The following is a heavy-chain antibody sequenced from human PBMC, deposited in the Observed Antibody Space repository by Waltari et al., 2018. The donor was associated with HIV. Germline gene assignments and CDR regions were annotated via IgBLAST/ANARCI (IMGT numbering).Heavy chain of an antibody. V-gene: IGHV3-7*01. D-gene: IGHD1-26*01. Sequence: GGLVQPGGSLRLSCAASGFTFSSYWMTWVRQAPGKGLEWVANIKQDGSEKYYVDSVKGRFTISRDNAKNSLYLQMNSLRADDTAVYYCARARHNSGSYYPHFDYWGQGILVTVSS. J-gene: IGHJ4*02. CDR3: ARARHNSGSYYPHFDY. CDR1: GFTFSSYW. CDR2: IKQDGSEK.